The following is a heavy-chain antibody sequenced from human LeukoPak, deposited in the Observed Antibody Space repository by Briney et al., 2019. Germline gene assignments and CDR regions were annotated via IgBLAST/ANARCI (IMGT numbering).Heavy chain of an antibody. Sequence: SETLSLTCAVYGGSFSGYYWSWIRQPPGKGLEWIGEINHSGSTNYNPSLKSRVTISVDTSKNQFSLRLSSVTATDTAVYYCARLNKPGWFDPWGQGTLVTVSS. J-gene: IGHJ5*02. D-gene: IGHD1-14*01. CDR1: GGSFSGYY. CDR2: INHSGST. V-gene: IGHV4-34*01. CDR3: ARLNKPGWFDP.